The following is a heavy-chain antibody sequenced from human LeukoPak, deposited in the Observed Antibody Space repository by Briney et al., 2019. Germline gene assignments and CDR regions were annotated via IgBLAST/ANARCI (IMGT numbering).Heavy chain of an antibody. CDR2: ISWNSGSI. CDR3: AKSTVLLWFGELSHFDY. CDR1: GFTFDDYA. D-gene: IGHD3-10*01. V-gene: IGHV3-9*01. J-gene: IGHJ4*02. Sequence: GGSLRLSCAASGFTFDDYAMHWVRQAPGKGLEWVSGISWNSGSIGYADSVKGRFTISRDNAKNSLYLQMNSLRAEDTALYYCAKSTVLLWFGELSHFDYWGQGTLVTVSS.